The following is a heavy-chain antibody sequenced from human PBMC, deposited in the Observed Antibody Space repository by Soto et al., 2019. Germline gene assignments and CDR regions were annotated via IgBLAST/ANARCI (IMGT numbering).Heavy chain of an antibody. D-gene: IGHD5-12*01. J-gene: IGHJ4*02. Sequence: PSETLSLTCTVSGCAVSSGSYYWSWIRQPPGKGLEWIGYIYYSGSTNYNPSLKSRVTIPVDTSKNQFSLKLTSVTAADTAVYYCARHSKRGYRGYDKLEYWGQGTLVTVSS. CDR3: ARHSKRGYRGYDKLEY. CDR2: IYYSGST. V-gene: IGHV4-61*01. CDR1: GCAVSSGSYY.